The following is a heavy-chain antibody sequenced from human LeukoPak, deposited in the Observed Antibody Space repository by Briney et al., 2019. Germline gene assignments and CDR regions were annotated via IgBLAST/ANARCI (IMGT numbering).Heavy chain of an antibody. J-gene: IGHJ3*02. D-gene: IGHD1-26*01. CDR2: ISSGGSTV. CDR1: GLTFSSYE. Sequence: PGGSLRLSCAASGLTFSSYEMNWVRQAPGKGLEWVSYISSGGSTVYYADSVKGRFTISRDNPKNSLYLQMNSLRAEDTAVYYCARVIIVGATGIWGQGTMVTVSS. CDR3: ARVIIVGATGI. V-gene: IGHV3-48*03.